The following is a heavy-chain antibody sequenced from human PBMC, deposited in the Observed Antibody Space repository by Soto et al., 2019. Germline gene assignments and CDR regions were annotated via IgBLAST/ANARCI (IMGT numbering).Heavy chain of an antibody. CDR2: VYHTGST. Sequence: QVQLQESGPGLVKPSGTLSLTCAVSSGSISSGNWWSWVRQPPGKGLEWIGEVYHTGSTTYNTSLKSRVTISVDKSNNQFSLNLRSVTAADTAVYYCARGSCSSPSCYAAGSWFDPWGQGTLVSVSS. CDR3: ARGSCSSPSCYAAGSWFDP. CDR1: SGSISSGNW. D-gene: IGHD2-2*01. J-gene: IGHJ5*02. V-gene: IGHV4-4*02.